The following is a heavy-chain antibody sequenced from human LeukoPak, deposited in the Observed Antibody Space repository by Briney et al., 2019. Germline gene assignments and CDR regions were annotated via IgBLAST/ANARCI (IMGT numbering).Heavy chain of an antibody. Sequence: PGGSLRLSCAASGFTFSSYALHWVRQAPGKGLEWVSSISGSGGRTYYADSVKGRFTISRDNSKNTLYLHVNSLRAEDTAVYYCAKHRMVREIITDYYFDYWGQGTLVTVSS. V-gene: IGHV3-23*01. CDR2: ISGSGGRT. CDR3: AKHRMVREIITDYYFDY. J-gene: IGHJ4*02. CDR1: GFTFSSYA. D-gene: IGHD3-10*01.